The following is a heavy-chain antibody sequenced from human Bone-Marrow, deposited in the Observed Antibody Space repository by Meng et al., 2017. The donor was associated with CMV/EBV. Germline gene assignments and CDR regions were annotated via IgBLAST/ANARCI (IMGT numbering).Heavy chain of an antibody. CDR3: ARDSPWWEPYYFDY. D-gene: IGHD1-26*01. Sequence: ASVKVSCKASGYTFTSYGISWVRQAPGQGLEWMGWISAYNGNTNYAQKLQGRVTMTKDTSTSTAYMELRSLRSDDTAVYYCARDSPWWEPYYFDYWGQGTLVTVSS. J-gene: IGHJ4*02. CDR2: ISAYNGNT. V-gene: IGHV1-18*01. CDR1: GYTFTSYG.